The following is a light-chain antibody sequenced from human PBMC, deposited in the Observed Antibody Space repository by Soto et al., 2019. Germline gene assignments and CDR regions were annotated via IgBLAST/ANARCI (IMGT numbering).Light chain of an antibody. V-gene: IGKV1-27*01. Sequence: IQMTQSPSSLSAFVGDRVTITCRASQGINNYLAWYQHKPGKVPKLLIYAASTLQSGVPSRFSGGGSGTASALSISSLQPEDVETYSCQKYDSAPGTFGQGTEVEIK. CDR3: QKYDSAPGT. CDR1: QGINNY. CDR2: AAS. J-gene: IGKJ1*01.